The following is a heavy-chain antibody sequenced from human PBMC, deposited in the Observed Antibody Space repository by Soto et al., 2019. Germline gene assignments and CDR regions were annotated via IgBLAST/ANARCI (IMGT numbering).Heavy chain of an antibody. CDR1: GFSLSTSGVG. Sequence: QITLKESGPTLVKPTQTLTLTCTFSGFSLSTSGVGVGWIRHPPGKALEWLALIYWNDDKRYSPSLKSRLTITKDTSKNQVVLTMTNMDPVDTATYYCAHFYYDSSGLDPWGQGTLVTVSS. CDR2: IYWNDDK. V-gene: IGHV2-5*01. CDR3: AHFYYDSSGLDP. D-gene: IGHD3-22*01. J-gene: IGHJ5*02.